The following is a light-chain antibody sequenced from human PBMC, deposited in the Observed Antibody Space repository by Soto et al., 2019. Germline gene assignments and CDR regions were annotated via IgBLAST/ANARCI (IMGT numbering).Light chain of an antibody. J-gene: IGLJ2*01. CDR2: GVT. CDR3: RSYTSITRSPVL. CDR1: ISDGGGYNY. Sequence: QSVLTQPASVSGSPGQAITIACTGTISDGGGYNYVSWYQQHPGKAPTFMIYGVTNRPSGVSNRFSGTKSGNTASLMISGHQADDEGDYDRRSYTSITRSPVLFVGGTQLTVL. V-gene: IGLV2-14*01.